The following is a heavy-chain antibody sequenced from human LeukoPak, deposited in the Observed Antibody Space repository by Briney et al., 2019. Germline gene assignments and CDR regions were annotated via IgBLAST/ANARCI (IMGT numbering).Heavy chain of an antibody. Sequence: ASVKVSCKASGYTFTSYDINWVRQATGQVLEWMGWMNPNSGNTGYAQKFQGRVTMTRNTSISTAYMELSSLRSEDTAVYYCARAPLNDFWSGYLFGYYYYGMDVWGQGTTVTVSS. CDR3: ARAPLNDFWSGYLFGYYYYGMDV. CDR2: MNPNSGNT. V-gene: IGHV1-8*01. J-gene: IGHJ6*02. D-gene: IGHD3-3*01. CDR1: GYTFTSYD.